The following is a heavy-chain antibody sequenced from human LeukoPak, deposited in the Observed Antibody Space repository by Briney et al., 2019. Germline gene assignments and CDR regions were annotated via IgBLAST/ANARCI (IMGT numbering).Heavy chain of an antibody. CDR3: ARASTIFGVVYGMDV. V-gene: IGHV5-51*01. Sequence: GESLKISCKGSGYSFTSYWIGWVRQMPGKGLEWMGIIYPGDSDTRYSPSFQGQVTISADKSISTAYLQRSSLKASDTAMYYCARASTIFGVVYGMDVRGQGTTVTVSS. CDR1: GYSFTSYW. D-gene: IGHD3-3*01. CDR2: IYPGDSDT. J-gene: IGHJ6*02.